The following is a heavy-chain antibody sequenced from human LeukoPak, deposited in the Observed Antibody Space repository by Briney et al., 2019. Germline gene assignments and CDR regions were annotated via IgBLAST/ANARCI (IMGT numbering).Heavy chain of an antibody. V-gene: IGHV4-39*06. CDR2: IYYSGST. CDR3: ARGRNYDILTGYSYYYYMDV. Sequence: SETLSLTCTVSGGSISSSSYYWGWIRQPPGKGLEWIGSIYYSGSTNYNPSLKSRVTISVDTSKNQFALKLSSVTAADTAVYYCARGRNYDILTGYSYYYYMDVWGKGTTVTVSS. CDR1: GGSISSSSYY. D-gene: IGHD3-9*01. J-gene: IGHJ6*03.